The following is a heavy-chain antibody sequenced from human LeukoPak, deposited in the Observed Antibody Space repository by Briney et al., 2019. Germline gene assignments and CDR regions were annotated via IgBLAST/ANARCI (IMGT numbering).Heavy chain of an antibody. CDR3: AKEYCSNSVCYSLDY. Sequence: GRSLRLSCAASGFTFGSSGMHWVRQAPGKGLEWVAVISYDGSNKYYADSVKGRFTFSRDNSKNTLYLQMNSLRAEDTAVYYCAKEYCSNSVCYSLDYWGQGTLVTVSS. CDR2: ISYDGSNK. J-gene: IGHJ4*02. D-gene: IGHD2-8*01. V-gene: IGHV3-30*18. CDR1: GFTFGSSG.